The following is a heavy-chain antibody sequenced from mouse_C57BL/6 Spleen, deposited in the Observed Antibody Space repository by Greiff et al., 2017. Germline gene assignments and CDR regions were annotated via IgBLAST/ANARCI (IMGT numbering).Heavy chain of an antibody. CDR1: GYTFTSYW. CDR2: LHPNSGST. V-gene: IGHV1-64*01. CDR3: ARGYYAMGY. Sequence: QVQLQQPGAELVKPGASVTLSCKASGYTFTSYWMHWVKQRPGQGLEWIGILHPNSGSTNYNEKFKSKVTLTVDKSSSTADMRLSSLTAEDSAVYYCARGYYAMGYWGQGASVTVAS. J-gene: IGHJ4*01.